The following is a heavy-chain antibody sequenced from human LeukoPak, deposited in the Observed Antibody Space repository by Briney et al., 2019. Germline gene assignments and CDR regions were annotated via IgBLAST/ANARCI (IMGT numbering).Heavy chain of an antibody. CDR2: IYTSGST. CDR1: GDSISSYY. J-gene: IGHJ4*02. V-gene: IGHV4-4*07. D-gene: IGHD2-2*01. Sequence: SETLSLTCTVPGDSISSYYWSWIRQPAGKGLEWIGRIYTSGSTNYNPSLKSRVTMSVDTSKNQFSLKLSSVTAADTAVYYCASTPLSGSKYQLLYYFDYWGQGTLVTVSS. CDR3: ASTPLSGSKYQLLYYFDY.